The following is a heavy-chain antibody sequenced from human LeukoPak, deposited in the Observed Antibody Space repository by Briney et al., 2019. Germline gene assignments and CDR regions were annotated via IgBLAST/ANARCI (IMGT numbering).Heavy chain of an antibody. CDR1: GFTFSSYW. CDR3: AREDDWNYEDY. Sequence: GGSLRLSCAASGFTFSSYWMSWVRQAPGKGLEWVANIKEDGSERFYVNSVKGRFTISRDNVQNSLYLQMNSLRAEDTAIYYCAREDDWNYEDYWGQGTLVTVSS. CDR2: IKEDGSER. V-gene: IGHV3-7*01. D-gene: IGHD1-7*01. J-gene: IGHJ4*02.